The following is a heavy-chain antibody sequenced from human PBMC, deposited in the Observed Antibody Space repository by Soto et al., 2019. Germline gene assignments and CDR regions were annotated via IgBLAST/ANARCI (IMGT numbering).Heavy chain of an antibody. Sequence: GESLKISCKGSGYSFTNYWIGWVRQMPGKGLEWMGIIYPGDSDTRYSPSFQGQVTISADKSISTAFLQWNSLEASDTAMYYCARLSGLGDVFGIAAAGKIGPEFNWFDPWGQGTLVTVSS. CDR1: GYSFTNYW. V-gene: IGHV5-51*01. J-gene: IGHJ5*02. CDR2: IYPGDSDT. D-gene: IGHD6-13*01. CDR3: ARLSGLGDVFGIAAAGKIGPEFNWFDP.